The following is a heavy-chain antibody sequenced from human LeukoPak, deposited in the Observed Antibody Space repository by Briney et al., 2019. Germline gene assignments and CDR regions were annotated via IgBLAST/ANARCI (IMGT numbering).Heavy chain of an antibody. CDR2: IWYDGGNK. CDR1: GFTFSSYG. Sequence: SGGSLRLSCAASGFTFSSYGMHWVRQAPGKGLEWVAVIWYDGGNKYYADSVKGRFTISRDNSKDTLYLQMDSLRAEDTAVYYCARGKYDTSGYFPHYFDYWGQGTLVTVSS. J-gene: IGHJ4*02. V-gene: IGHV3-33*01. CDR3: ARGKYDTSGYFPHYFDY. D-gene: IGHD3-22*01.